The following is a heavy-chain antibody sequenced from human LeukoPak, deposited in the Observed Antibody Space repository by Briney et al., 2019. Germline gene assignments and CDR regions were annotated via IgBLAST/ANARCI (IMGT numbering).Heavy chain of an antibody. Sequence: SGGSLRLSCAASGFTFSDYYMSWIRQAPGKGLEWVSYISSSGSTIYYADSVKGRFTISRDNAKNSLYLQMNSLRAEDTAVYYCARDRTPYYYDSSGYGYWGQGTLVTVSS. CDR3: ARDRTPYYYDSSGYGY. D-gene: IGHD3-22*01. CDR2: ISSSGSTI. J-gene: IGHJ4*02. V-gene: IGHV3-11*01. CDR1: GFTFSDYY.